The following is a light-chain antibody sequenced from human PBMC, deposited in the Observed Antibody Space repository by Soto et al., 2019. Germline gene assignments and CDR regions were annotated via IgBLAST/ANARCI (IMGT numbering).Light chain of an antibody. CDR1: QSISTY. CDR2: AAS. CDR3: QQSYSIPIT. J-gene: IGKJ5*01. V-gene: IGKV1-39*01. Sequence: DIQMTQSPSSLSASVGDRVTITCRASQSISTYLYWYQQNPGKAPKLLIYAASSLQSGVPSRFSGSGSGTDFTLTISSLQPEDFATYHCQQSYSIPITFGQGTRLEIK.